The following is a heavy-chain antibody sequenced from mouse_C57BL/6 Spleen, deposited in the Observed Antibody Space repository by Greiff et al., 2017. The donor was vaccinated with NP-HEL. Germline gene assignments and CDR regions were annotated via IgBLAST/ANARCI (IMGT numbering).Heavy chain of an antibody. D-gene: IGHD4-1*02. CDR2: INPNNGGT. CDR1: GYTFTDYY. J-gene: IGHJ3*01. CDR3: ARSWGNCDY. Sequence: EVQLQPSGPELVKPGASVKISCKASGYTFTDYYMNWVKQSHGKSLEWIGDINPNNGGTSYNQKFKGKATLTVDKSSSTAYMELRSLTAEDSAVYYCARSWGNCDYWGQGTLVTVSA. V-gene: IGHV1-26*01.